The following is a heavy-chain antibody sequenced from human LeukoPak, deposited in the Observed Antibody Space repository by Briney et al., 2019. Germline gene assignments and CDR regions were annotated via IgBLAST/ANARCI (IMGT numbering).Heavy chain of an antibody. J-gene: IGHJ4*02. Sequence: ASVKVSCKASGYTFSSNAINWVRQAPGQGLEWMGWINTHTGNPTYAHDFTGRFVFSLDTSVSTAYLQISSLKAEDTAVYYCARGEWLLEDWGQGTLVTVSS. CDR2: INTHTGNP. CDR1: GYTFSSNA. V-gene: IGHV7-4-1*02. CDR3: ARGEWLLED. D-gene: IGHD3-3*01.